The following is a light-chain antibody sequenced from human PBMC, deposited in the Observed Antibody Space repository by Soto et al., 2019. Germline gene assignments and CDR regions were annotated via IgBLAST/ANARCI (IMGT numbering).Light chain of an antibody. CDR1: QTISNY. CDR3: QKTDSPPFT. J-gene: IGKJ3*01. CDR2: AAS. V-gene: IGKV1-39*01. Sequence: DIQMTQSPSSLSASVGDRVTMNCRASQTISNYLNWYQEKPGKAPKLLIYAASNMQSAVPPRFSGGGSGTEVAFTSSNLQPEDFATYYCQKTDSPPFTFGAGTKVDI.